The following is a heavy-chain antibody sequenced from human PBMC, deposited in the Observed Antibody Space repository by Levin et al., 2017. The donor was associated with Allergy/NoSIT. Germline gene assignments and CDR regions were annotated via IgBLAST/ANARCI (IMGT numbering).Heavy chain of an antibody. J-gene: IGHJ4*02. CDR3: ARGVIVATIGDYYFDY. Sequence: SQTLSLTCTVSGGSISSYYWSWIRQPPGKGLEWIGYIYYSGSTNYNPSLKSRVTISVDTSKNQFSLKLSSVTAADTAVYYCARGVIVATIGDYYFDYWGQGTLVTVSS. D-gene: IGHD5-12*01. V-gene: IGHV4-59*01. CDR1: GGSISSYY. CDR2: IYYSGST.